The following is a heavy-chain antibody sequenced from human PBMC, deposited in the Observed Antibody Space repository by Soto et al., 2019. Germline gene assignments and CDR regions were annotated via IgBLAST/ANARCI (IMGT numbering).Heavy chain of an antibody. CDR3: ARDDYVWGSYRCLLDY. Sequence: QVQLVESGGGVVQPGRSLRLSCAASGFTFSSYAMHWVRQAPGKGLEWVAVISYDGSNKYYVDSVKGRFTISRDNSKNTLYLQMNSLRAEDTAVYYCARDDYVWGSYRCLLDYWGQGTLVTVSS. CDR1: GFTFSSYA. D-gene: IGHD3-16*02. V-gene: IGHV3-30-3*01. J-gene: IGHJ4*02. CDR2: ISYDGSNK.